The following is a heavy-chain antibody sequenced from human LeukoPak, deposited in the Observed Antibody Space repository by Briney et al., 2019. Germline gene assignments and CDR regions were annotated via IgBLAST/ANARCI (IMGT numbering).Heavy chain of an antibody. CDR3: ARQKYLRGPDVEYFDY. J-gene: IGHJ4*02. CDR1: GFTFSNAW. CDR2: ISSSSSYI. Sequence: PGGSLRLSCAVSGFTFSNAWMNWIRQAPGKGLEWVSSISSSSSYIKYADSVKGRFTISRDNAKNSLYLQMNSLRAEDTAVYYCARQKYLRGPDVEYFDYWGQGTLVTVSS. D-gene: IGHD5/OR15-5a*01. V-gene: IGHV3-21*01.